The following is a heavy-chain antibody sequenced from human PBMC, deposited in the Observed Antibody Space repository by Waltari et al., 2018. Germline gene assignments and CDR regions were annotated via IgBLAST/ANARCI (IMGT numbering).Heavy chain of an antibody. D-gene: IGHD4-17*01. V-gene: IGHV1-2*04. CDR2: INPNSGVT. J-gene: IGHJ4*02. Sequence: QVQLVQSGTEVKKPGASVKVSCKASGYTFNGYYIHWVRQAPGKGLEWMGWINPNSGVTNYAQKFQGWVTMTRDTSITTAYMELSRLTSADTAIYYCALTYGDYSAPFDFWGQGTLVTVSS. CDR1: GYTFNGYY. CDR3: ALTYGDYSAPFDF.